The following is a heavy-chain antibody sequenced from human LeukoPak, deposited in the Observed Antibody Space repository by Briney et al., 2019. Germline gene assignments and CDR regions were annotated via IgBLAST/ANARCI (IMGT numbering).Heavy chain of an antibody. CDR3: ASTQKTDYDFWSGYYFSVSYYGMDV. CDR2: IYHSGST. CDR1: GGSISSGGYS. V-gene: IGHV4-30-2*01. D-gene: IGHD3-3*01. Sequence: PSQTLSLTCAVSGGSISSGGYSWSWIRQPPGKGLEWIAYIYHSGSTSYNPSLKSRVTTSVDRSKNQFSLKLSSVTAADTAVYYCASTQKTDYDFWSGYYFSVSYYGMDVWGQGTTVTVSS. J-gene: IGHJ6*02.